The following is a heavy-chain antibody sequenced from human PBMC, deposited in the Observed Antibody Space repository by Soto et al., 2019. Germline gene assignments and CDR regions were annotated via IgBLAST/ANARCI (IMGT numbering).Heavy chain of an antibody. J-gene: IGHJ6*02. V-gene: IGHV1-18*01. CDR3: ARDDYSHYESDYYCMDV. Sequence: QVQLVQSGAEVKKPGASVKVSCRASGYTFTNYGISWVRQAPGQGLEWMGWVSTYNGNTNYAQKLQGRVNMTTDTSTTTAYMELRSLRSDDTAVYYCARDDYSHYESDYYCMDVWGQGTTVTVCS. D-gene: IGHD4-4*01. CDR1: GYTFTNYG. CDR2: VSTYNGNT.